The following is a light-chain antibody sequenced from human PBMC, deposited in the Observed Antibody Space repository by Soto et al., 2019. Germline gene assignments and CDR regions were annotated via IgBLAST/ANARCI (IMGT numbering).Light chain of an antibody. CDR2: KAS. J-gene: IGKJ1*01. CDR3: QHYSSYSEA. V-gene: IGKV1-5*03. Sequence: DIQMTQSPSTLSGSVGDRVTSTCRASQTISSWLAWYQQKPGKVPKLLIYKASTLKSGVPSRFSGSGSGTEFPLTISTLQSDDFATYYCQHYSSYSEAFGQGTKVELK. CDR1: QTISSW.